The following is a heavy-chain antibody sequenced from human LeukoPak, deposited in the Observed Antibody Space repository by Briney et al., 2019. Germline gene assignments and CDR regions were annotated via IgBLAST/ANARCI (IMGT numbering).Heavy chain of an antibody. J-gene: IGHJ4*02. V-gene: IGHV3-30*18. Sequence: GGSLRLSCAASGFTFSSYGMHWVRQAPGKGLEWVGVISYDGSNKYYADSVKGRFTISRDNSKNTLYLQMNSLRAEDTAVYYCAKDAGSVAGIMDYWGQGTLVTVSS. D-gene: IGHD6-19*01. CDR3: AKDAGSVAGIMDY. CDR1: GFTFSSYG. CDR2: ISYDGSNK.